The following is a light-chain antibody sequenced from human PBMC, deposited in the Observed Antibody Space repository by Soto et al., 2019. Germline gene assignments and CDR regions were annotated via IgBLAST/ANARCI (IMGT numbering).Light chain of an antibody. CDR2: KAS. CDR3: QHYNSYSEA. V-gene: IGKV1-5*03. Sequence: DIQMTQSPSTLSGSVGDRVTITCRASQTISSWVAWYQQKPGKAPKLLIYKASTLKSGVPSRFSGSGSGTEFTLTISSLQPDDFATYDCQHYNSYSEAFGQGTKVELK. CDR1: QTISSW. J-gene: IGKJ1*01.